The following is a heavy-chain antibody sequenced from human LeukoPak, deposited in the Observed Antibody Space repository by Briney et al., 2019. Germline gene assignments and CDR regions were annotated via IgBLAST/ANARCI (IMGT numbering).Heavy chain of an antibody. V-gene: IGHV3-23*01. D-gene: IGHD3-3*01. CDR2: ISGSGGST. Sequence: GGSLRLSCAASGFTFSSYTMSWVRPAPGKGLEWVSAISGSGGSTYYADSVKGRFTISRDNSKNTLYLQMNSLRAEDTAVYYCAKVGGDTTIFGVVTAGFDYWGQGTLVTVSS. J-gene: IGHJ4*02. CDR1: GFTFSSYT. CDR3: AKVGGDTTIFGVVTAGFDY.